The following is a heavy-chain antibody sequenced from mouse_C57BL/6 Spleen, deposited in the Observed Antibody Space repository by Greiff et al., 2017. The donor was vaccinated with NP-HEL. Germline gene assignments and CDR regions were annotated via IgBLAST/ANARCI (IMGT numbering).Heavy chain of an antibody. D-gene: IGHD4-1*01. CDR3: APLTGRFAY. V-gene: IGHV1-69*01. J-gene: IGHJ3*01. Sequence: QVQLQQPGAELVMPGASVKLSCKASGYTFTSYWMHWVKQRPGQGLEWIGEIDPSDSYTNYNQKFKGKSTLTVDKSSRTAYMQLSSLTSEDSAVYYCAPLTGRFAYWGQGTLVTVSA. CDR2: IDPSDSYT. CDR1: GYTFTSYW.